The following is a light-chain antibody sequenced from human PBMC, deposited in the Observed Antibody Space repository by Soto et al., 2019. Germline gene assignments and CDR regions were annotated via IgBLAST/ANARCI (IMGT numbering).Light chain of an antibody. CDR1: QSLRNY. V-gene: IGKV3-20*01. Sequence: ENVLTQSPATLSLSPGDTATLSCRATQSLRNYLAWYQQKPGQAPRLLIYGASTRATGIPARFSGSGSGTDFTLTISRLEPEDFAVYYCQQYGSSPTITFGQGTRLEIK. J-gene: IGKJ5*01. CDR3: QQYGSSPTIT. CDR2: GAS.